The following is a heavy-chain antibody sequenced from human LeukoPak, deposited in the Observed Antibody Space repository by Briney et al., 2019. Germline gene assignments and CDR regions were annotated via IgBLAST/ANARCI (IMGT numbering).Heavy chain of an antibody. CDR1: GGTFSSYA. V-gene: IGHV1-69*01. CDR2: IIPIFGTA. CDR3: ARVNYDFWSGYYTFGYYYYMDV. J-gene: IGHJ6*03. Sequence: GSSVKVSCKASGGTFSSYAISWVRQAPGQGLEWMGGIIPIFGTANYAQKFQGRVTITADESTSTAYMELSSLRSEDTAVYYCARVNYDFWSGYYTFGYYYYMDVWGKGTTVTVSS. D-gene: IGHD3-3*01.